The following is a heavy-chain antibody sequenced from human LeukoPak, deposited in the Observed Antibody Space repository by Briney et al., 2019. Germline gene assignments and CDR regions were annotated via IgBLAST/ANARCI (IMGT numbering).Heavy chain of an antibody. J-gene: IGHJ4*02. CDR1: GFTFSSYA. CDR3: ANTIRNSYGYSN. V-gene: IGHV3-30*14. CDR2: ISYDGSNK. D-gene: IGHD5-18*01. Sequence: GGSLRLSCAASGFTFSSYAMHWVRQAPGKGLEWVAVISYDGSNKYYADSVKGRFTISRDNSKNTLYLQMNSLRAEDTAVYYCANTIRNSYGYSNWGQGTLVTVSS.